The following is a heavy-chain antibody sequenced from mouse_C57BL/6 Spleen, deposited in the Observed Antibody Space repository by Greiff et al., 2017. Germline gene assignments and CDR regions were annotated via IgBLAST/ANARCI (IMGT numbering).Heavy chain of an antibody. Sequence: VQLQQSGPELVKPGASVKISCKASGYAFSSSWMNWVKQRPGKGLEWIGRIYPGDGDTNYNGKFKGKATLTADKSSSTAYMQLSSLTSEDSAVYFCARSTSRAMDYWGQGTSVTVSS. D-gene: IGHD1-1*01. J-gene: IGHJ4*01. CDR1: GYAFSSSW. CDR3: ARSTSRAMDY. V-gene: IGHV1-82*01. CDR2: IYPGDGDT.